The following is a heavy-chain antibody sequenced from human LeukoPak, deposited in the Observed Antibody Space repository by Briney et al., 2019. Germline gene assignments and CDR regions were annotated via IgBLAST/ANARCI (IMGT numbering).Heavy chain of an antibody. V-gene: IGHV3-23*01. J-gene: IGHJ4*02. CDR2: ISGSDGTT. CDR1: GFTFSDYA. D-gene: IGHD6-13*01. Sequence: GGSLRLSCAASGFTFSDYAMSWVRQAPGKGLEWVSAISGSDGTTYYADSVKGRFTISRDNSKNSLYPQMNSLRAEDTAVYYCARDIIAAAGFFDYWGQGTLVTVSS. CDR3: ARDIIAAAGFFDY.